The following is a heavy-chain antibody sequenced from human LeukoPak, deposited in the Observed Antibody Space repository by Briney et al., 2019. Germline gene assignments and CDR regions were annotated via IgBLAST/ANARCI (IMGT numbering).Heavy chain of an antibody. CDR1: GFAFSGYW. D-gene: IGHD4-17*01. CDR2: ITGDGSST. CDR3: ARDTGWYFDL. J-gene: IGHJ2*01. Sequence: GGSLRLSCAASGFAFSGYWMHWVRQPPGKGLVWVSRITGDGSSTTYADSVKGRFTISRDDAKNTLYLQMISLRAEDTAVYYCARDTGWYFDLWGRGTLVTVSS. V-gene: IGHV3-74*01.